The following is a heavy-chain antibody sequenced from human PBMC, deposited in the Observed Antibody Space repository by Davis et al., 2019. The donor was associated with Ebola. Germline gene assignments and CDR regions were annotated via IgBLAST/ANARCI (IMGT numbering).Heavy chain of an antibody. CDR2: IIPIFGTA. D-gene: IGHD2-2*01. CDR1: GGTFSSYA. J-gene: IGHJ6*02. V-gene: IGHV1-69*05. CDR3: ARGRDIVVVPAAMRYYYYGMDV. Sequence: SVTVSCQASGGTFSSYAISWVRQAPGQGLEWMGGIIPIFGTANYAQKFQGRVTMTRNTSISTAYMELSSLRSEDTAVYYCARGRDIVVVPAAMRYYYYGMDVWGQGTTVTVSS.